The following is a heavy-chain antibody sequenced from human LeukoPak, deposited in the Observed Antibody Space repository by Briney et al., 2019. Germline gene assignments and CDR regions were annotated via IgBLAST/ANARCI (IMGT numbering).Heavy chain of an antibody. D-gene: IGHD3-22*01. J-gene: IGHJ4*02. CDR1: GFTFSSYA. CDR2: ISYDGSNK. Sequence: GGSLRLSCAASGFTFSSYAMHWVRQAPGKGLEWVAVISYDGSNKYYADSVRGRFTISRDNSKNTLYLQMNSLRAEDTAVYYCARVANYYDSSGYYYFDYWGQGTLVTVSS. V-gene: IGHV3-30-3*01. CDR3: ARVANYYDSSGYYYFDY.